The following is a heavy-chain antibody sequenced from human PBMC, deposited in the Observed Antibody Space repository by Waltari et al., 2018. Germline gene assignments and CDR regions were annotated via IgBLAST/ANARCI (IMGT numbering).Heavy chain of an antibody. CDR2: ITRSSRDI. V-gene: IGHV3-21*01. D-gene: IGHD1-26*01. Sequence: EVQLVEYGGGLVKPGGSLRLSCAASGFTLRSYSMNWARQAPGKGLEWVSSITRSSRDIYYADSVKGRFTISRDNAKNSLYLQMNSLRAEDTAVYYCARDRWEQAIDYWGQGTLVTVSS. CDR1: GFTLRSYS. J-gene: IGHJ4*02. CDR3: ARDRWEQAIDY.